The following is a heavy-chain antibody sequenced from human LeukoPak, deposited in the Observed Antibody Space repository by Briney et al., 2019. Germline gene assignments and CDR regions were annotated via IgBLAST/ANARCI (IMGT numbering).Heavy chain of an antibody. CDR1: GYSISRGYY. V-gene: IGHV3-23*01. CDR3: AASLDLAVYGIDY. Sequence: ETLSLTCNVSGYSISRGYYWGWVRQSLGKGLKWVSGISGRGESTYYADSVKGRFTISRDYSKNTVYLQMNSLRAEDTALYYCAASLDLAVYGIDYWGQGTLVTVSS. D-gene: IGHD2-8*02. J-gene: IGHJ4*02. CDR2: ISGRGEST.